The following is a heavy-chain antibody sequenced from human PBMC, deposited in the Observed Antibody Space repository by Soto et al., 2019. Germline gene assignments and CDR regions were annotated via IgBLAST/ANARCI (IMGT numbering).Heavy chain of an antibody. J-gene: IGHJ4*02. Sequence: QVQLQESGPGLVKPSETLSLTCTVSGGSVSSGSYYWSWIRHPPGKGLEWIGYIYYSGSTNYNPTFWSRVTISVNTSKNQFSLKLSSVTAADTAVYYCARGGNYDFWDRPFDYWGQGNLVTVSS. CDR2: IYYSGST. CDR3: ARGGNYDFWDRPFDY. V-gene: IGHV4-61*01. CDR1: GGSVSSGSYY. D-gene: IGHD3-3*01.